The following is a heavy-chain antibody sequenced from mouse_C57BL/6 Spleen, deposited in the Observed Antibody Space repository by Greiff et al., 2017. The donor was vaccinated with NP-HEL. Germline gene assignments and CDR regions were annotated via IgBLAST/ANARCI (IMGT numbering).Heavy chain of an antibody. CDR2: INPSTGGT. CDR1: GYSFTGYY. J-gene: IGHJ2*01. V-gene: IGHV1-42*01. CDR3: ARRGGTPFDY. Sequence: VHVKQSGPELVKPGASVKISCKASGYSFTGYYMNWVKQSPEKSLEWIGEINPSTGGTTYNQKFKAKATLTVDKSSSTAYMQLKSLTSEDSAVYYCARRGGTPFDYWGQGTTLTVSS. D-gene: IGHD3-3*01.